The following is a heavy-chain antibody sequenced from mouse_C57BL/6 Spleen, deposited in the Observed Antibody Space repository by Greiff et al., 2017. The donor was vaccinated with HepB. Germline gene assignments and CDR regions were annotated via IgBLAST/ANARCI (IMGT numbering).Heavy chain of an antibody. Sequence: EVKVEESGPGLVKPSQSLSLTCSVTGYSITSGYYWNWIRQFPGNKLEWMGYISYDGSNNYNPSLKNRISITRDTSKNQFFLKLNSVTTEDTATYYCARGSAYWGQGTLVTVSA. CDR2: ISYDGSN. V-gene: IGHV3-6*01. CDR3: ARGSAY. CDR1: GYSITSGYY. J-gene: IGHJ3*01.